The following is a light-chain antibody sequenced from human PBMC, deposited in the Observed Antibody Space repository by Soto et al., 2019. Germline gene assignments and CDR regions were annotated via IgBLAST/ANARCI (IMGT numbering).Light chain of an antibody. V-gene: IGKV3-11*01. CDR1: HSVFNS. Sequence: ETVLTQSPATLSLSPGERATLSCRASHSVFNSLGWYQQKPGQAPRLLIYDSSKRATGIPARFSGSGSGTDFTLTITSVEPEDFALYYCQQRSTWPPAFGQGTKLEIE. J-gene: IGKJ2*01. CDR2: DSS. CDR3: QQRSTWPPA.